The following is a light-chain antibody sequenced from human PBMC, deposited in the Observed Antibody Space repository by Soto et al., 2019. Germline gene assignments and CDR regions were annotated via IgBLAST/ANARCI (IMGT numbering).Light chain of an antibody. V-gene: IGLV1-44*01. Sequence: QSALTQPPSASGTPGQRVTISCSGSSSNIGSNTVNWYQQLPGTAPKLLIYSNNQRPSGVPDRFSGSKSGTSASLAISGLQSEDEADYYCAAWDDSRTGYVFGTGTKVTVL. CDR1: SSNIGSNT. J-gene: IGLJ1*01. CDR2: SNN. CDR3: AAWDDSRTGYV.